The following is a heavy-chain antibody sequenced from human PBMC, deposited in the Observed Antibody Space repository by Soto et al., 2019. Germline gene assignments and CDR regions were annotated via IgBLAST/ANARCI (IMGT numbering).Heavy chain of an antibody. CDR1: GFTFRDYY. V-gene: IGHV3-11*01. J-gene: IGHJ5*02. D-gene: IGHD3-10*01. Sequence: GGSLRLSCAASGFTFRDYYMSWIRQAPGKGLEWVSYISSSGSTIYYADSVKGRFTISRDNAKNSLYLQMNSLRAEDTAVYYCARVRYYDSGSSINWFDPWGQGTLVTVSS. CDR2: ISSSGSTI. CDR3: ARVRYYDSGSSINWFDP.